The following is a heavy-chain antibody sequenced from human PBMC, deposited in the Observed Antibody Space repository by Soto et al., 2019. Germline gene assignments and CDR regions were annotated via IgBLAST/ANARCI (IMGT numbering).Heavy chain of an antibody. CDR3: ARGSTDSYPGSRIFDF. D-gene: IGHD3-10*01. V-gene: IGHV3-23*01. CDR2: ISDTGGDA. J-gene: IGHJ4*02. Sequence: GGSLRLSCVASGLTLGSRAMSWVRQAPGEGLQWVSTISDTGGDAKYADSVRGRFVISRDNSKKILYLQMTSLTAEYSAMYFCARGSTDSYPGSRIFDFWGRGTLFTVSS. CDR1: GLTLGSRA.